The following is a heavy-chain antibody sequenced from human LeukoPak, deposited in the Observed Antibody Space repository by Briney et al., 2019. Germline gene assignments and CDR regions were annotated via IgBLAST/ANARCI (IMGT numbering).Heavy chain of an antibody. Sequence: GGSLRLSCAASGFTFSSYAVSWVRQAPGKGLEWLSGISASGGSIYYADSVKGRFTISRDNSKNTLYLQMNSLRADDTAVYYCAKDYGDYDFWSGPYYFDYWGQGALVTVSS. CDR1: GFTFSSYA. CDR3: AKDYGDYDFWSGPYYFDY. CDR2: ISASGGSI. V-gene: IGHV3-23*01. D-gene: IGHD3-3*01. J-gene: IGHJ4*02.